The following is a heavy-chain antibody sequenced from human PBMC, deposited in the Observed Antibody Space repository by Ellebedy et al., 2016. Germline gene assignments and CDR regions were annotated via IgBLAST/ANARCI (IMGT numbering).Heavy chain of an antibody. CDR3: ARVRVAGIDY. D-gene: IGHD6-19*01. V-gene: IGHV4-59*12. CDR1: GGSISSYY. J-gene: IGHJ4*02. Sequence: SETLSLTXTVSGGSISSYYWSWIRQPPGKGLEWIGYIYYSGSTNYNPSLKSRVTISVDTSKNQFSLKLSSVTAADTAVYYCARVRVAGIDYWGQGTLVTVSS. CDR2: IYYSGST.